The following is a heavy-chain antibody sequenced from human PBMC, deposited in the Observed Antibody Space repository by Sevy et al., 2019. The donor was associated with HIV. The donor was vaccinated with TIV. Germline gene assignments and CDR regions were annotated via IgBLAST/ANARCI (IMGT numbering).Heavy chain of an antibody. CDR2: ITSGSSFI. D-gene: IGHD3-10*01. V-gene: IGHV3-21*01. J-gene: IGHJ6*02. CDR3: ARTTSGMSEYEPPYNARFYGMDV. Sequence: GGYLRLSCAASGFTFSSYSMNWVRQAPGRGLEWVSSITSGSSFIFYAGSVKGRFTISRDNAKNSLYLQMNSLRAEDTAVYYCARTTSGMSEYEPPYNARFYGMDVWGPGTTVTVSS. CDR1: GFTFSSYS.